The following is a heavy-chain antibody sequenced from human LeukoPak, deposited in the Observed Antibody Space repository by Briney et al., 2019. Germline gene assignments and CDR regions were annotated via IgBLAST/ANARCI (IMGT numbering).Heavy chain of an antibody. J-gene: IGHJ5*02. CDR3: ARWFGEFSLPFDP. Sequence: GESLKISCKGSGYSFANYWIGWVRQMPGKGLEWMGIIYPGDSDTRYSPSFQGQVTISADKSISTAYLQWSSLKASDTAMYYCARWFGEFSLPFDPWGQGTLVTVSS. CDR2: IYPGDSDT. CDR1: GYSFANYW. V-gene: IGHV5-51*01. D-gene: IGHD3-10*01.